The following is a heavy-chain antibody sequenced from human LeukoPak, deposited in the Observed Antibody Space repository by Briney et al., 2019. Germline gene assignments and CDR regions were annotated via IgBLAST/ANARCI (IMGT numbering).Heavy chain of an antibody. V-gene: IGHV4-39*01. CDR1: NDSISTTTYY. J-gene: IGHJ4*02. CDR3: ARHGYYYGSGPLFDY. Sequence: SETLSLTCTVSNDSISTTTYYWGWIRQSPGQGLEWIGTIYYSGGAYYNPSLKSRVTISVDTSKNQFSLKLSSVTATDTALYYCARHGYYYGSGPLFDYWGRGTLVTVSS. D-gene: IGHD3-10*01. CDR2: IYYSGGA.